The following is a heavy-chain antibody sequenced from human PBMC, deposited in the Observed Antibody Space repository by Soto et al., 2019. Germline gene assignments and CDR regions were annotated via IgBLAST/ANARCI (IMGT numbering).Heavy chain of an antibody. CDR2: ISTFNGNA. CDR1: GYTFSSNG. Sequence: QVQLVQSGAEVKKPGASVKVSCKASGYTFSSNGVSWVRQAPGQGLEWMGWISTFNGNAHYAQKFQGRVTMTTDTSTNTAYRELTSLSSDDTSVYYCASLHGYSSGWYDYWGEGTLVAVSS. CDR3: ASLHGYSSGWYDY. D-gene: IGHD6-19*01. V-gene: IGHV1-18*04. J-gene: IGHJ4*02.